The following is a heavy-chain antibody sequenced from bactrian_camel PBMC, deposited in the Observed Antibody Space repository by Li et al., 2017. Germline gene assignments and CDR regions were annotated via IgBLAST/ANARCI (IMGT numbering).Heavy chain of an antibody. V-gene: IGHV3S53*01. CDR1: RQTNLRMPCYYD. D-gene: IGHD3*01. CDR2: IGSGGIA. J-gene: IGHJ4*01. Sequence: HVQLVESGGGQVHVGGSLRLSCRALRQTNLRMPCYYDISWYRQAPGKEREFVAEIGSGGIAHYADSVEGRFTISQDKAQNTVYLQMNGLKPEDTAVYYCAPEWISGCDAGLGQGTQVTVS.